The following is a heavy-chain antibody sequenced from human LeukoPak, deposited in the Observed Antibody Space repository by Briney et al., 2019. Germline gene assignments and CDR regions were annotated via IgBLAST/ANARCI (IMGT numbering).Heavy chain of an antibody. CDR2: IYYSGST. CDR3: ARYDSSGYCFDY. Sequence: SETLSLTCTVSGGSISSSSYYWSWIRQPPGKGLEWIGYIYYSGSTNYNPSLKSRVTISVDTSKNQFSLKLSSVTAADTAMYYCARYDSSGYCFDYWGQGTLVTVSS. J-gene: IGHJ4*02. D-gene: IGHD3-22*01. CDR1: GGSISSSSYY. V-gene: IGHV4-61*01.